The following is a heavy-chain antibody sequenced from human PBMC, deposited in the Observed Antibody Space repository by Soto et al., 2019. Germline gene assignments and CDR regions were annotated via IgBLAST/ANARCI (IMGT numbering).Heavy chain of an antibody. CDR2: ISSSSSYT. V-gene: IGHV3-11*05. D-gene: IGHD3-22*01. J-gene: IGHJ4*02. CDR1: GFTFSDYY. CDR3: ARSTMIVVVPDY. Sequence: QVQLVESGGGLVKPGGSLRLSCAASGFTFSDYYMSWIRQAPGKGLEWVSYISSSSSYTNYADSVKGRFTISRDNAKNSLYLKMNSLRAEDTAVYYCARSTMIVVVPDYWGQGTLVTVSS.